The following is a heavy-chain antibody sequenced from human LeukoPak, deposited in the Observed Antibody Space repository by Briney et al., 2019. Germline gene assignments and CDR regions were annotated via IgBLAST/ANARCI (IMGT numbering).Heavy chain of an antibody. CDR2: INHSGST. V-gene: IGHV4-34*01. D-gene: IGHD6-25*01. Sequence: PSETLSLTCAVYGGSFSGYYWSWIRQPPGKGLEWIGEINHSGSTNYNPSLKSRVTISVDTSKNQFSLKLSSVTAADTAVYYCARGGHSSGWRRPSFDYWGQGTLVTVSS. CDR1: GGSFSGYY. J-gene: IGHJ4*02. CDR3: ARGGHSSGWRRPSFDY.